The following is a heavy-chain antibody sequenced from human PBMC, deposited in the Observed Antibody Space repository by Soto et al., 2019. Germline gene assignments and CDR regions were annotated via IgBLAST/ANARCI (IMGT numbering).Heavy chain of an antibody. J-gene: IGHJ6*01. V-gene: IGHV1-2*02. CDR2: INPNSGGT. D-gene: IGHD3-16*02. Sequence: ASVKVSCKASGYTFTGYYMHWVRQAPGQGLEWMGWINPNSGGTNYAQKFQGRVTMTRDTSISTACMELSRLRSDDTAVYYCAGVSVPYYYYGMDVWGQGTTVTVSS. CDR1: GYTFTGYY. CDR3: AGVSVPYYYYGMDV.